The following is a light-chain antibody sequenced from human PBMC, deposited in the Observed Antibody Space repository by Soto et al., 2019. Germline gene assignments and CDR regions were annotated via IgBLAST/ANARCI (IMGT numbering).Light chain of an antibody. Sequence: DIQMTQSPSSLSASVGDRVSITCRASQSISTFLNWYQQKPGKAPKLLIYAASSLQSGVPSRFSGSGSGTDFTLTISSLQPEDSATYCCPLSYSTPYNFGQGTKLEIK. J-gene: IGKJ2*01. CDR3: PLSYSTPYN. V-gene: IGKV1-39*01. CDR2: AAS. CDR1: QSISTF.